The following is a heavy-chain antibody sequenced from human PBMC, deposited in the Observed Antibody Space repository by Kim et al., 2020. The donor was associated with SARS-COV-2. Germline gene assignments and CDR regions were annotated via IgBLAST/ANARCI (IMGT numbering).Heavy chain of an antibody. CDR1: GFTFSTYA. D-gene: IGHD2-21*02. Sequence: GGSLRLSCAASGFTFSTYAMSWVRQPPGKGLEWVSSISGSGGDTYYAGPVKGRFTISRDNSKNTLYLQMNSLRAEDTAIYYCARGGLTSFDYWGQGTLVTVSS. CDR3: ARGGLTSFDY. J-gene: IGHJ4*02. V-gene: IGHV3-23*01. CDR2: ISGSGGDT.